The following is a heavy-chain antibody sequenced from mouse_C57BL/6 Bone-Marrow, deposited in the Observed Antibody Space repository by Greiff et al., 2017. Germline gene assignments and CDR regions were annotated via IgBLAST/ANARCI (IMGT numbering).Heavy chain of an antibody. D-gene: IGHD1-1*01. Sequence: VQLQQSGPGLVQPSQCLSITCTVSGFSFTSYGVHWVRQSPGKGLEWLGVIWSGGSTDYNAAFISSLSISKDNSKSQVFFKMNSLQADDTAIYYCARGLLRWALDYWGQGTTLTVSS. CDR3: ARGLLRWALDY. CDR1: GFSFTSYG. CDR2: IWSGGST. J-gene: IGHJ2*01. V-gene: IGHV2-2*01.